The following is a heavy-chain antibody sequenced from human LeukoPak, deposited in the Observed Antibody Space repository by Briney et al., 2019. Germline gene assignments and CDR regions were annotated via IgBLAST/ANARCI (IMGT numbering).Heavy chain of an antibody. V-gene: IGHV3-48*01. Sequence: GGSLRLSCAASGFTFSSFSMNWVRQAPGKGLEWVSFITGSSSTIYYADSVKGRFTISRDNAKNSLYLQMNSLRAEDTAVYYCARAYCSSTSCLETYYYYMDVWGKGTTVTVSS. CDR1: GFTFSSFS. J-gene: IGHJ6*03. CDR3: ARAYCSSTSCLETYYYYMDV. CDR2: ITGSSSTI. D-gene: IGHD2-2*01.